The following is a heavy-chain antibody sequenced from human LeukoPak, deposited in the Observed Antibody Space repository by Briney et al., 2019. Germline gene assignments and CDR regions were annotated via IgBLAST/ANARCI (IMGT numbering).Heavy chain of an antibody. CDR1: GYTFTSYY. Sequence: ASVKVSCKASGYTFTSYYMHWVLQAPGQGLEWMGIINPSGGSTSYAQKFQGRVTMTRDTSTSTVYMELSSLRSEDTAVYYCARDLTTVVTPLPYFDYWGQGTLVTVSS. V-gene: IGHV1-46*01. CDR2: INPSGGST. J-gene: IGHJ4*02. CDR3: ARDLTTVVTPLPYFDY. D-gene: IGHD4-23*01.